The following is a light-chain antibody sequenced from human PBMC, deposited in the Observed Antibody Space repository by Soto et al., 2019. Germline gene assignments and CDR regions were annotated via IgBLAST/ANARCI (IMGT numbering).Light chain of an antibody. Sequence: QSVLTQPPSVFAAPGQRVTISCSGSTSNIGDKYISWYQHLPGTAPKVLIYDNNKRPPGIPDRFSGSNSGSSATLAITGLQTGDEADYFCGTWDSSLSSHNYVFGTGTKVTVL. CDR2: DNN. CDR1: TSNIGDKY. J-gene: IGLJ1*01. V-gene: IGLV1-51*01. CDR3: GTWDSSLSSHNYV.